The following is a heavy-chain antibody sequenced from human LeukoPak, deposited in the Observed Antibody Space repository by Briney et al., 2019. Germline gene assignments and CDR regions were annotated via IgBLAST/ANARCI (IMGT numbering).Heavy chain of an antibody. V-gene: IGHV3-30*18. CDR1: GSSFSSYG. J-gene: IGHJ4*02. Sequence: GPSLTLSCAGFGSSFSSYGIHCVRQAPRKWMDWVAAMSYDGSITYYADTVKGRFTISRDNTKNTLYLQMYCLRAEDTALYYCAKRGNSGSYKYFDYWGQGTLVTVSS. CDR3: AKRGNSGSYKYFDY. D-gene: IGHD1-26*01. CDR2: MSYDGSIT.